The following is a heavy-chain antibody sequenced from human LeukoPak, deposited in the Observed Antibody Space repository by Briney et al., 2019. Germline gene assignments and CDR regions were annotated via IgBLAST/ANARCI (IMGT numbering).Heavy chain of an antibody. D-gene: IGHD3-3*01. J-gene: IGHJ4*02. Sequence: PSETLSLTCTVSGYSISSGYYWGWIRQPPGKGLEWIGSIYHSGSTYYNPSLKSRVTISVDTSKNQFSLKLSSVTAADTAVYYCARADDLEGSVGDYWGQGTLVTVSS. CDR2: IYHSGST. V-gene: IGHV4-38-2*02. CDR1: GYSISSGYY. CDR3: ARADDLEGSVGDY.